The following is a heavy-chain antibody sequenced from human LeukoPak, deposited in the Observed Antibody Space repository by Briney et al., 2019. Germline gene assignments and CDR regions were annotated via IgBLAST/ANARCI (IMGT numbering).Heavy chain of an antibody. J-gene: IGHJ4*02. CDR2: IIPILGIA. Sequence: SVKVSCKASGGTFSSYAISWVRQAPGQGLEWMGRIIPILGIANYAQKFQGRVTITADKSTSTAYMELSSLRSDDTAVYYCARAGEGLRLGELSLGGYYFDYWGQGTLVTVSS. CDR1: GGTFSSYA. CDR3: ARAGEGLRLGELSLGGYYFDY. D-gene: IGHD3-16*02. V-gene: IGHV1-69*04.